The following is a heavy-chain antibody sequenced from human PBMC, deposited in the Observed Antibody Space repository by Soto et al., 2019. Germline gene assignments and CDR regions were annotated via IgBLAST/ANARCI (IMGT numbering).Heavy chain of an antibody. V-gene: IGHV3-23*01. CDR1: GFTFENYA. J-gene: IGHJ6*02. CDR2: ISGSGGTT. CDR3: AKDSWAIFGVPAGEYYAMDV. Sequence: LSFPCVASGFTFENYAMSWVRQAPGKGLEWVSAISGSGGTTYYSDSVKGRFTISRDNSKNTVYLQMNDLRVEDAAEYFCAKDSWAIFGVPAGEYYAMDVWGQGTTVTVSS. D-gene: IGHD3-3*01.